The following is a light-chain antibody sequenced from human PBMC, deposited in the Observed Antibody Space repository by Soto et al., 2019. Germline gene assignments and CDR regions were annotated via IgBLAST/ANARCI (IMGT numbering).Light chain of an antibody. CDR1: QSISSW. CDR3: QQYNTFSWT. CDR2: KAS. V-gene: IGKV1-5*03. J-gene: IGKJ1*01. Sequence: DIQMTQSPSTLSASVGDRVTITCRASQSISSWLAWYQQKPGKAPKLLIYKASSLQSGVPSRFSGSGSGTEFTLTISSVQPDDFAIYYCQQYNTFSWTFGQGTKVEIK.